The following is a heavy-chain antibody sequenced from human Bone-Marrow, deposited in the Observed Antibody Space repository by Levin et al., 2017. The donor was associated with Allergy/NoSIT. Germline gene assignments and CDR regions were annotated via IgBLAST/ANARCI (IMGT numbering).Heavy chain of an antibody. CDR1: GFTFSSYG. CDR3: AKDYYYGMDV. CDR2: ISYDGSNK. V-gene: IGHV3-30*18. J-gene: IGHJ6*02. Sequence: GGSLRLSCAASGFTFSSYGMHWVRQAPGKGLEWVAVISYDGSNKYYADSVKGRFTISRDNSKNTLYLQMNSLRAEDTAVYYCAKDYYYGMDVWGQGTTVTVSS.